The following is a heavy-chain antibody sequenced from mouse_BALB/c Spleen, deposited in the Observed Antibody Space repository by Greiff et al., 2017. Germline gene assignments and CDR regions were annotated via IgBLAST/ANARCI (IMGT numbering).Heavy chain of an antibody. CDR2: IDPYYGGT. Sequence: LEESGPELEKPVASVKISCKASGYSFTGYNMNWVKQSNGKSLEWIGNIDPYYGGTSYNQKFKGKATLTVDKSSSTAYMQLKSLTSEDSAVYYCARRGNYGFYYAMDYWGQGTSVTVAT. D-gene: IGHD2-1*01. J-gene: IGHJ4*01. CDR1: GYSFTGYN. V-gene: IGHV1-39*01. CDR3: ARRGNYGFYYAMDY.